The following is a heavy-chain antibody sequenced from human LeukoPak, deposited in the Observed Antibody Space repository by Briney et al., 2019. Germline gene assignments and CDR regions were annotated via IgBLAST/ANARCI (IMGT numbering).Heavy chain of an antibody. CDR1: GFTLSNCA. CDR3: ARDHGSNRWYYY. J-gene: IGHJ4*02. Sequence: GGSLRLSCAASGFTLSNCAMTWVRQAPGKGLEWVSGIDTKGSRTYYADSVKGRFTISRDNSKNTLYLQMNSLRAEDTAVYYCARDHGSNRWYYYWGQGTLVTVSS. D-gene: IGHD6-13*01. CDR2: IDTKGSRT. V-gene: IGHV3-23*01.